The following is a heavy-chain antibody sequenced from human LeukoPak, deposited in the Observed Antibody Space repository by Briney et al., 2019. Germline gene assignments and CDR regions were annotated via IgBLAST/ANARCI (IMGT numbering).Heavy chain of an antibody. J-gene: IGHJ4*02. CDR2: INHSGST. V-gene: IGHV4-34*01. CDR3: ARGYRAMVTRRGVFDY. D-gene: IGHD5-18*01. CDR1: GGSFSGYY. Sequence: SETLSLTCAVYGGSFSGYYWSWIRQPPGKGLEWIGEINHSGSTNYNPSLKSRVTISVDTSKNQFSLKLSSVTAADTAVYYCARGYRAMVTRRGVFDYWGQGTLVTVSS.